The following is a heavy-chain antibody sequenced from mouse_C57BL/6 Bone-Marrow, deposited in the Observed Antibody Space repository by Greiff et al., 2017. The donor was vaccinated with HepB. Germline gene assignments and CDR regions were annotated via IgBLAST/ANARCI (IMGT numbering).Heavy chain of an antibody. CDR1: GFTFSSYG. Sequence: EVMLVESGGDLVKPGGSLKLSCAASGFTFSSYGMSWVRQTPDKRLEWVATISSGGSYTYYPDSVKGLFTISRDNAKNTLYLQMSSLKSEDTAMYYCARQGYFDVWGTGTTVTVSS. CDR2: ISSGGSYT. V-gene: IGHV5-6*01. J-gene: IGHJ1*03. CDR3: ARQGYFDV.